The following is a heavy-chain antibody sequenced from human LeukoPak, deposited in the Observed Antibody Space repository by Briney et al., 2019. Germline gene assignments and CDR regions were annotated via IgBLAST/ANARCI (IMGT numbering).Heavy chain of an antibody. D-gene: IGHD3-3*01. CDR2: IYYSGST. CDR3: ARERGKYYDFWSGPWGAFDI. Sequence: PSETLSLTCTVSGGSISSYYWSWIRQPPGKGLEWIGYIYYSGSTNYNPSLKSRVTISVDTSKNQFSLKLSSVTAADTAVYYCARERGKYYDFWSGPWGAFDIWGQGTMVTVSS. V-gene: IGHV4-59*01. CDR1: GGSISSYY. J-gene: IGHJ3*02.